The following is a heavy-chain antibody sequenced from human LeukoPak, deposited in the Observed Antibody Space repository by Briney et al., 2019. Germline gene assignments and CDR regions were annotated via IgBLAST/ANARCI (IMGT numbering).Heavy chain of an antibody. CDR3: AKSGRKYYPVLGLDF. D-gene: IGHD1-26*01. CDR2: ISWNTGTT. CDR1: GFPSDDYA. V-gene: IGHV3-9*02. J-gene: IGHJ4*02. Sequence: PGRSLRLSCAASGFPSDDYAMHWVRQAPGKGLEWVSGISWNTGTTAYAESVKGRFTISSDSAKNSLYLQMDSLRVEDTALYYCAKSGRKYYPVLGLDFWGQGALVTVSS.